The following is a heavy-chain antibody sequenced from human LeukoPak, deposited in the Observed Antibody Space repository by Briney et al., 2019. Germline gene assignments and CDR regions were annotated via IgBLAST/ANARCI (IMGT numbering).Heavy chain of an antibody. CDR2: IYYSGST. CDR3: ARRGGGDSVNY. D-gene: IGHD2-21*02. Sequence: SETLSLTCTVSGGSISSYYWTWIRQPPGKGLEWIGYIYYSGSTSYNPSLKSRVTISVDTSKNQFSLKLSSVTAADTAVYFCARRGGGDSVNYWGQGTLVIVSS. V-gene: IGHV4-59*08. CDR1: GGSISSYY. J-gene: IGHJ4*02.